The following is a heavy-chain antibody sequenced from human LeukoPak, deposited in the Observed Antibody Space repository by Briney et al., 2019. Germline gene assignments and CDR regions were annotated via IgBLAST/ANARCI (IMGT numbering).Heavy chain of an antibody. D-gene: IGHD4-17*01. V-gene: IGHV3-11*01. CDR2: ISSSGSTI. CDR3: ARADYGDYMDDAFDI. J-gene: IGHJ3*02. CDR1: GFTFSDYY. Sequence: GGSLRLSCAASGFTFSDYYMSWIRQAPGKGLEWVSYISSSGSTIYYADSVKGRFTISRDNAKNSLYLQMNSLRAEDTAVYYCARADYGDYMDDAFDIWGQGTMVTVSS.